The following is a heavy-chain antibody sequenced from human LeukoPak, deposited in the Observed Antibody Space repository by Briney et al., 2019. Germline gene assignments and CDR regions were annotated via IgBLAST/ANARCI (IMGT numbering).Heavy chain of an antibody. Sequence: ASVKVSCKASGYRFTTDMYTIHWLRQAPGHRLGWMGWINAGNGNTKYSQKFQGRVTITGDTSARTVYMEVSSLVSEDTAVYYCARDSDSSGWSWVYWGQGTLVTVSS. D-gene: IGHD6-19*01. CDR1: GYRFTTDMYT. CDR3: ARDSDSSGWSWVY. CDR2: INAGNGNT. V-gene: IGHV1-3*01. J-gene: IGHJ4*02.